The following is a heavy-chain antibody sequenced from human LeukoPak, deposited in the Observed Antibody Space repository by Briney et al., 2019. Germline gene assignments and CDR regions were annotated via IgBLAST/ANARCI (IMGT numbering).Heavy chain of an antibody. Sequence: SETLSLTCTVSGGSISSYYWSWIRQPPGKGLEWIGYIYYSGSTNYNPSLKSRVTISVDTSKNQFSLKLSSVTGADTAVYYCARQLSYYYDSSGYYGYYFDYWGQGTLVTVSS. CDR3: ARQLSYYYDSSGYYGYYFDY. CDR2: IYYSGST. J-gene: IGHJ4*02. CDR1: GGSISSYY. D-gene: IGHD3-22*01. V-gene: IGHV4-59*08.